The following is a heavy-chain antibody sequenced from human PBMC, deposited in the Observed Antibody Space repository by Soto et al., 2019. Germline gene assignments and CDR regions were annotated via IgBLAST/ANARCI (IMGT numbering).Heavy chain of an antibody. V-gene: IGHV1-18*01. D-gene: IGHD3-10*01. CDR2: ISAYNGNT. CDR3: ARAPRGSGSYSTLKYYYYGLDV. CDR1: GYTFTSYG. J-gene: IGHJ6*02. Sequence: QVQLVQSGAEVKKPGASVKVSCKASGYTFTSYGISWVRQAPGQGLEWMGWISAYNGNTNYAQKLQGRVTMTTDTAKRTAYMELRSLRSDDTAMYYCARAPRGSGSYSTLKYYYYGLDVWGQGTTVTVSS.